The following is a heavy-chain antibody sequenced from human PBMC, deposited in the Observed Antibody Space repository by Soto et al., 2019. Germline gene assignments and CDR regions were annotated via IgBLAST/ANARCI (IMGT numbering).Heavy chain of an antibody. CDR1: GFTFNNFW. Sequence: EVQLVESGGGLVTPGGSLRLSCVASGFTFNNFWMTWVRQAPGKGLEWVGHIKGETDVGTTEYAAHVKGRFTISRDDSKNTLFLQMSSLKTADTCVYYCTTDPIVDMAPGDGYFDYWGQGTLVTVSS. V-gene: IGHV3-15*01. J-gene: IGHJ4*02. CDR2: IKGETDVGTT. CDR3: TTDPIVDMAPGDGYFDY. D-gene: IGHD2-15*01.